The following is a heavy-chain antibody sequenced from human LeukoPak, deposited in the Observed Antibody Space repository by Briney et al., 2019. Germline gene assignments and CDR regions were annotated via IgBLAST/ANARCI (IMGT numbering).Heavy chain of an antibody. CDR2: IYSGGST. J-gene: IGHJ4*02. CDR3: ARGGDGYNF. V-gene: IGHV3-66*01. Sequence: GGSLRLSCAASGFTFSSYAMSWVRQAPGKGLEWVSVIYSGGSTYYADSVKGRFTISRDNSKNRLYLQMNSLRAEDTAVYYCARGGDGYNFGGQGTLVTVSS. D-gene: IGHD5-24*01. CDR1: GFTFSSYA.